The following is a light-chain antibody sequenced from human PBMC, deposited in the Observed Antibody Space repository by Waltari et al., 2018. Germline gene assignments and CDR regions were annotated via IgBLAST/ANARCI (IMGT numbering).Light chain of an antibody. V-gene: IGKV1-39*01. CDR2: AAS. CDR3: QQTVTTPPEFT. Sequence: DTQMTQSPSSLSASVGDTVTISCRASQNIRTYLNWYQQKPGRAPRILIYAASSLHSGVPSRFSGSGSGTDFTLTISSLQPEDFATYYCQQTVTTPPEFTFGLGTKLQIK. CDR1: QNIRTY. J-gene: IGKJ2*01.